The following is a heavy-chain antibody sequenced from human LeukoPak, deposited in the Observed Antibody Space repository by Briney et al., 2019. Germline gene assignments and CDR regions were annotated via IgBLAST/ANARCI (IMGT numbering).Heavy chain of an antibody. V-gene: IGHV3-9*01. Sequence: GGSLRLSCAASGFTFDDYAMHWVRQAPGKGLEWVSGISWNSGSIGYADSVKGRFTISRDNAKNSLYLQMNSLRAEDTALYYCAKDIIADTAMVTGLDYWGQGTLVTVSS. J-gene: IGHJ4*02. CDR2: ISWNSGSI. D-gene: IGHD5-18*01. CDR1: GFTFDDYA. CDR3: AKDIIADTAMVTGLDY.